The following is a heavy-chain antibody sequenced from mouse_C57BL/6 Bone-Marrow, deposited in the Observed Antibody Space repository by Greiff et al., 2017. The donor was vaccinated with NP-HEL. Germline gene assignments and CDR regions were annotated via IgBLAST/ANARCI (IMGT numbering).Heavy chain of an antibody. Sequence: QVQLQQSGAELVRPGASVTLSCKASGYTFTDYEMHWVKQTPVHGLEWIGAIDPETGGTAYNQKFKGKAILTADKASSTGYMELRSLTSEDSAVYYCTRSGAIYYYGSSWYFDVWGTGTTVTVSS. CDR3: TRSGAIYYYGSSWYFDV. D-gene: IGHD1-1*01. V-gene: IGHV1-15*01. CDR1: GYTFTDYE. J-gene: IGHJ1*03. CDR2: IDPETGGT.